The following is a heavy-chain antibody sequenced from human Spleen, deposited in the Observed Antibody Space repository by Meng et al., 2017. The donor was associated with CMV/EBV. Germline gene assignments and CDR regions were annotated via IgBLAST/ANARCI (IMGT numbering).Heavy chain of an antibody. V-gene: IGHV3-9*01. Sequence: GGSLRLSCAASGFTFDDYAMHWVRQAPGKGLEWVSGISWNSGYIGYADSVKGRFTISRDNSRNTMYLQMHSLGAEDTAVFYCAKGKAYSYAFSWFDSWGQGTLVTVSS. CDR2: ISWNSGYI. CDR1: GFTFDDYA. J-gene: IGHJ5*01. CDR3: AKGKAYSYAFSWFDS. D-gene: IGHD5-18*01.